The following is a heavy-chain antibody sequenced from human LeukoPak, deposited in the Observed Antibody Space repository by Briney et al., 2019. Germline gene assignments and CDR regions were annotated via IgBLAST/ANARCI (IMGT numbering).Heavy chain of an antibody. CDR2: INHSGST. V-gene: IGHV4-4*02. J-gene: IGHJ6*02. CDR3: ARASYGMDV. Sequence: KPSETLSLTCAGSGGSTSSSNWWSWVRQPPGQGLEWIGEINHSGSTNYNPSLKRRVTISVDKSKNQFSLKLSFVTAADTAVYYCARASYGMDVWGQGTTVTVS. CDR1: GGSTSSSNW.